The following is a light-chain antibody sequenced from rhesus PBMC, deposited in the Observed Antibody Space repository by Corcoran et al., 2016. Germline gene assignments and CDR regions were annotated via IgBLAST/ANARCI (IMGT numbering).Light chain of an antibody. Sequence: DIVMTQSPDSLAVSLGERVTINCKSSQSLLYSSTTKNYLAWYQQKPGQAPKLLLSWASTRESGVPNRFRGSGSGTDFTLTISGLQAEDVAVYYCQQYYNTPYSFGQGTKVEIK. CDR3: QQYYNTPYS. J-gene: IGKJ2*01. V-gene: IGKV4-1*01. CDR2: WAS. CDR1: QSLLYSSTTKNY.